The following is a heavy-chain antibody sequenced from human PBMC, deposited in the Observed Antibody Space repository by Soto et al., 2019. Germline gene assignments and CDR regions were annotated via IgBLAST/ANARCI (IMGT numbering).Heavy chain of an antibody. J-gene: IGHJ4*02. CDR3: AKGLEQKSLYY. CDR2: ISYDGSNK. CDR1: GFTFSSYG. Sequence: QVQLVESGGGVVQPGRSLRLSCAASGFTFSSYGMHWVRQAPGKGLEWVAVISYDGSNKYYADSVKGRFTISRDNSKNTLNLQMNSLRAEDTAVYYCAKGLEQKSLYYWGQGTLVTVSS. D-gene: IGHD1-1*01. V-gene: IGHV3-30*18.